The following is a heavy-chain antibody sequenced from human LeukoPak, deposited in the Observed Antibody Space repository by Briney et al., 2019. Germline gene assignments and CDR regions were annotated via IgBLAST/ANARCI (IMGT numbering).Heavy chain of an antibody. D-gene: IGHD3-3*01. CDR3: ARDWGYITIFGVAPGYGMDV. CDR1: GGSFSGYY. V-gene: IGHV4-34*01. Sequence: PSETLSLTCAVYGGSFSGYYWSWIRQPPGKGLEWIGEINHSGSTNYNPSLKSRVTISVDTSKNQFSLKLSSVTAADTAVYYCARDWGYITIFGVAPGYGMDVWGQGTTVTVSS. CDR2: INHSGST. J-gene: IGHJ6*02.